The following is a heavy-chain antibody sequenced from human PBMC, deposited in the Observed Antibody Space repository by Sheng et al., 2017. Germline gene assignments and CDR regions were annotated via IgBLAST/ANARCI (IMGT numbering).Heavy chain of an antibody. CDR1: GGSFSGYY. CDR3: AGPPRERRVGRYFDY. J-gene: IGHJ4*02. V-gene: IGHV4-34*01. CDR2: INHSGST. D-gene: IGHD1-1*01. Sequence: QVQLQQWGAGLLKPSETLSFTCAVYGGSFSGYYWSWIRQPPGKGLEWIGEINHSGSTNYNPSLKSRVTISVDTSKNQFSLKLSSVTAADTAVYYCAGPPRERRVGRYFDYWGQGTLVTVSS.